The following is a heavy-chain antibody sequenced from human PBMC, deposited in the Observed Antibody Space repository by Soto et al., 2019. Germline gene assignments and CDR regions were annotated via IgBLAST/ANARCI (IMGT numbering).Heavy chain of an antibody. V-gene: IGHV3-7*04. CDR2: MNEYGSER. D-gene: IGHD3-10*01. CDR1: GFALSSYS. Sequence: GGSLRLSCAVSGFALSSYSIAWVRQAPGKGLEWVASMNEYGSERYYVDSVKGRFTISRDNAKNSLYLQMNSLRAEDTAVYYCARATGADKEDYWGQGTLVTVSS. J-gene: IGHJ4*02. CDR3: ARATGADKEDY.